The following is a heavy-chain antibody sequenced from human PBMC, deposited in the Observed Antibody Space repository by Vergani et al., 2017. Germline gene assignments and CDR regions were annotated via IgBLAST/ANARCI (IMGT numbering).Heavy chain of an antibody. D-gene: IGHD3-10*01. CDR3: TRVGGRYGSGSYSGVY. J-gene: IGHJ4*02. CDR1: GYTFTGYY. Sequence: QVQLVQSGAEVKKPGASVKVSCKASGYTFTGYYMHWVRQAPGQGLEWMGWINPNSGGTNYAQKFQGRGTMTRDTSISTAYMELSRLRSDDTAVYYCTRVGGRYGSGSYSGVYWGQGTLVTVSS. CDR2: INPNSGGT. V-gene: IGHV1-2*02.